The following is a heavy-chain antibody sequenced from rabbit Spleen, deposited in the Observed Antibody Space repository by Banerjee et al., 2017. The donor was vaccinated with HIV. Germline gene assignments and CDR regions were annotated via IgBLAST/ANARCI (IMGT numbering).Heavy chain of an antibody. Sequence: QEQLVESGGDLVKPGASLTLTCTASGVSFSSSSYMCWVRQAPGKGLEWIGYIDPIFGSTYYASWVNGRFTISRHNAQNTLYLQLDSLTAADTATYFCLRDRANIGGDYGPYYFDLWGQGTLVTVS. V-gene: IGHV1S47*01. CDR1: GVSFSSSS. J-gene: IGHJ4*01. CDR3: LRDRANIGGDYGPYYFDL. D-gene: IGHD2-1*01. CDR2: IDPIFGST.